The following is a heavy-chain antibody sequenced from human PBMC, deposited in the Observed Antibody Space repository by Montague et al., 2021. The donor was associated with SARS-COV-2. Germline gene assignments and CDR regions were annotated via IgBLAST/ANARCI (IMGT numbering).Heavy chain of an antibody. CDR1: GGSTSNYY. D-gene: IGHD2-15*01. J-gene: IGHJ4*02. CDR2: IFYTGST. V-gene: IGHV4-59*01. CDR3: AKAQNICFIANCVNYFDL. Sequence: SETLSLTCSVSGGSTSNYYWTWIRQSPGKGLQWIGYIFYTGSTEFNPSLKSRVSMSLDTSKNHFSLRLSAVTAADTARHYCAKAQNICFIANCVNYFDLWGLGALVTVSS.